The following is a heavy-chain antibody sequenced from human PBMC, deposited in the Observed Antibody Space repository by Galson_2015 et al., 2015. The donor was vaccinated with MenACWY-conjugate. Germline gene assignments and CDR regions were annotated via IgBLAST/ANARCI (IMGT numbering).Heavy chain of an antibody. J-gene: IGHJ5*02. CDR3: ASCPRDYCNGINCFGWFDP. CDR1: GGSVSSDQYY. Sequence: ETLSLTCTVSGGSVSSDQYYWSWIRQPPGKDLEWIGYVHASGFTKYTPSLRSRVTIFSDTSKNQFSLMLSSVTAADTAVYYCASCPRDYCNGINCFGWFDPWGPGTLVTVSS. V-gene: IGHV4-61*01. CDR2: VHASGFT. D-gene: IGHD2/OR15-2a*01.